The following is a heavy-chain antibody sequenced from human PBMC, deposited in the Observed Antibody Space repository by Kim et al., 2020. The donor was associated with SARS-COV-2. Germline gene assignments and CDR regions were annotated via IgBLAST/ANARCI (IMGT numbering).Heavy chain of an antibody. CDR2: INPSGGST. V-gene: IGHV1-46*01. CDR1: GYTFTSYY. CDR3: ASDPTVTTLDYYYYYGMDV. J-gene: IGHJ6*02. D-gene: IGHD4-17*01. Sequence: ASVKVSCKASGYTFTSYYMHWVRQAPGQGLAWMGIINPSGGSTSYAQKFQGRVTMTRDTSTSTVYMELSSLRSEDTAVYYCASDPTVTTLDYYYYYGMDVWGQGPTVTVSS.